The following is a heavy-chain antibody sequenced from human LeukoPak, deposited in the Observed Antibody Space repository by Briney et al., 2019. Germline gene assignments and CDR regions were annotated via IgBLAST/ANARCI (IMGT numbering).Heavy chain of an antibody. CDR1: RDTFDSYS. CDR2: IIPIFGTA. Sequence: SVKVSCKASRDTFDSYSISWVRQAPGQGLEWMGGIIPIFGTANYAQKLQGRVTITTDESTSTAYMELSSLRSEDTAVYYCARGDIVVVPAAIQYSYYYMDVWGKGTTVTVSS. D-gene: IGHD2-2*02. CDR3: ARGDIVVVPAAIQYSYYYMDV. V-gene: IGHV1-69*05. J-gene: IGHJ6*03.